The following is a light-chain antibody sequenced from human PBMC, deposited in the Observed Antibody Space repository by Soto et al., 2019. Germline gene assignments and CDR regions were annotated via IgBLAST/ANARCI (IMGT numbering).Light chain of an antibody. V-gene: IGLV2-11*01. CDR1: SSDVGGYNY. Sequence: QSALTQPRSVSGSPGQSVTISCTGTSSDVGGYNYVSWYQQHPGNAPKLMIYDVSKRPSGVPDRFSGYKSANTASLTISGLQAEDEADYYCCSYAGTYTLVFGGGTKLTVL. J-gene: IGLJ2*01. CDR3: CSYAGTYTLV. CDR2: DVS.